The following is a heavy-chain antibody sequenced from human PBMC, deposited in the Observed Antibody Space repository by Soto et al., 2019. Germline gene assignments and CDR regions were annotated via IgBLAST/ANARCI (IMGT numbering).Heavy chain of an antibody. V-gene: IGHV5-51*01. CDR3: ARLRFGETPAKT. D-gene: IGHD3-10*01. CDR1: GYRFTSDW. CDR2: IYPNDSDT. Sequence: GASLKISCKASGYRFTSDWIGWVRQMPGKGLEYLGIIYPNDSDTVYSPSFQGHVTISVDKSINTAYLQWSSLKASDSGLYYCARLRFGETPAKTWGQGTLVTVSS. J-gene: IGHJ5*02.